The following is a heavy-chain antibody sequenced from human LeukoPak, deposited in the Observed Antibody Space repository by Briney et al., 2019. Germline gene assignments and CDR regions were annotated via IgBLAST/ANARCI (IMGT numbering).Heavy chain of an antibody. CDR2: ISYDGSNK. Sequence: GGSLRLSCAASGFTFSSYAMHWVRQAPGKGLEWVAVISYDGSNKYYADSVKGRFTISRDNSKNTLYLQMNSLRAEDTAVYYCARGDYGFDYWGQGTLVTVSS. CDR1: GFTFSSYA. D-gene: IGHD4-17*01. V-gene: IGHV3-30-3*01. CDR3: ARGDYGFDY. J-gene: IGHJ4*02.